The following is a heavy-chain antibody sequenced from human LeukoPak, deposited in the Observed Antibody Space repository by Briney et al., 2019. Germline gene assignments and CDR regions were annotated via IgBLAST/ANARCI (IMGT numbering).Heavy chain of an antibody. CDR3: ANTIRGSSYWYFDL. CDR2: IYSGGTT. D-gene: IGHD1-26*01. Sequence: GGSLRLSCAASGFTVSSNYMSWVRQAPGKGLEWVSLIYSGGTTYYADSVKGRFTISRDTSKNTLYLQMNSLRAEDTAVYYCANTIRGSSYWYFDLWGRGTLVTVSS. J-gene: IGHJ2*01. CDR1: GFTVSSNY. V-gene: IGHV3-66*01.